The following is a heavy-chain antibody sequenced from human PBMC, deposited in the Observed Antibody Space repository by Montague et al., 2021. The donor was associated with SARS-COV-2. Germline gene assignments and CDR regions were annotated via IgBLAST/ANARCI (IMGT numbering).Heavy chain of an antibody. CDR2: LYYSGGT. D-gene: IGHD3-10*01. Sequence: SETLSLTCTVSGGSISSSSYYWGWIRQPPGKGLEWIGSLYYSGGTYYNPSLKSRVTISVDTSKNQFSLKLSSVTAADTAVYYCARREDYYGSGSYPNWGQGTLVTVSS. CDR3: ARREDYYGSGSYPN. V-gene: IGHV4-39*01. CDR1: GGSISSSSYY. J-gene: IGHJ4*02.